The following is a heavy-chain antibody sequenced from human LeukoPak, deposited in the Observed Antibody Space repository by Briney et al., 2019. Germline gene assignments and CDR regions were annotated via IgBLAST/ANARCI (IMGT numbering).Heavy chain of an antibody. CDR2: IYTSGST. J-gene: IGHJ4*02. D-gene: IGHD2-2*01. CDR3: ARGSVPVPAANGGFDY. Sequence: SETLSLTCTVSGGSISSGSYYWSWIRQPAGKGLEWIGRIYTSGSTNYNPSLKSRVTISVDTSKNQFSLKLSSVTAADTAVYYCARGSVPVPAANGGFDYWGQGTLVTVSS. CDR1: GGSISSGSYY. V-gene: IGHV4-61*02.